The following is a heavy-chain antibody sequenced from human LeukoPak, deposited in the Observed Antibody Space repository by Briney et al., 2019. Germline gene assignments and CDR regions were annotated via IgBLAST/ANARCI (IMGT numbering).Heavy chain of an antibody. CDR3: ARRGYCSGGSCFWFDP. CDR2: IYPGDSDT. CDR1: GYSFTSYW. V-gene: IGHV5-51*01. J-gene: IGHJ5*02. Sequence: GESLKISCKGSGYSFTSYWIGWVRQMPGKGLEWMGIIYPGDSDTRYSPSFQGQVTTSADKSISTAYLQWSSLKASDTAMYYCARRGYCSGGSCFWFDPWGQGTLVTVSS. D-gene: IGHD2-15*01.